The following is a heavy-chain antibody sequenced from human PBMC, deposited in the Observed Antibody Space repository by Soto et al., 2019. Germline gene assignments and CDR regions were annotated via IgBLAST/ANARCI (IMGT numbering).Heavy chain of an antibody. J-gene: IGHJ6*02. CDR3: ARERGSYNWNAGLMDV. Sequence: EVQLVESGGGLVKPGGSLRLSCAASGFSFSSFTMNWVREAPGKGLEWVSSIDTSSTYISYADSVTGRFTISRDNANKSVYLLIHSLRAEDTAVYYCARERGSYNWNAGLMDVWGQGTTVTVSS. V-gene: IGHV3-21*02. D-gene: IGHD1-20*01. CDR1: GFSFSSFT. CDR2: IDTSSTYI.